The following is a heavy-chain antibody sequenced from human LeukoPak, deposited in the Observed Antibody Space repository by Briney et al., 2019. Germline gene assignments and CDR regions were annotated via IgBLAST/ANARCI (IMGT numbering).Heavy chain of an antibody. Sequence: NPSETLSLTCTVSGGSISSSSYYWGWIRQPPGKGLEWIGSIYYSGSTYYNPSLKSRVTISVDTSKNQFSLKLSSVTAADTAVYYCARGGSSGWYHYWGQGTLVTVSS. CDR1: GGSISSSSYY. D-gene: IGHD6-19*01. J-gene: IGHJ4*02. V-gene: IGHV4-39*07. CDR2: IYYSGST. CDR3: ARGGSSGWYHY.